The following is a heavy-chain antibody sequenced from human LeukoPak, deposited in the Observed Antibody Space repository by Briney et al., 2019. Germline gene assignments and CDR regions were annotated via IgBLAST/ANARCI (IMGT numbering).Heavy chain of an antibody. Sequence: GGSLRLSCAGSGFTFSSYWMTWVRQAPGKGLEWVANIKQGGSEKYYVDSVKGRFTISRDNAKNSLYLQMNSLRAEDTALYYCAKSSLRDDAFDIWGQGTMVTVSS. D-gene: IGHD4-17*01. J-gene: IGHJ3*02. CDR3: AKSSLRDDAFDI. CDR2: IKQGGSEK. V-gene: IGHV3-7*03. CDR1: GFTFSSYW.